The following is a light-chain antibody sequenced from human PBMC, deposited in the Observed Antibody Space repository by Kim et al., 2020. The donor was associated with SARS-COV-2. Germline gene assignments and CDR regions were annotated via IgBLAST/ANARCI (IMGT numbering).Light chain of an antibody. CDR1: QSIRSW. V-gene: IGKV1-5*01. CDR3: QQYDSLSS. Sequence: DIHMTQSPSTLSASAGDSVTIACRASQSIRSWLAWYQQKPGKDPKLLIHEASILEDGVPSRFSGSGYGTDFTLTISGLQPDDSATYYCQQYDSLSSFGHGTKLEI. CDR2: EAS. J-gene: IGKJ2*01.